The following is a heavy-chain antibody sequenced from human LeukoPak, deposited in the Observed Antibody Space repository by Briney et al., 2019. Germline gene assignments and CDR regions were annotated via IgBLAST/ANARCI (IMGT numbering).Heavy chain of an antibody. CDR2: IYYSGST. CDR1: GGSISSYY. J-gene: IGHJ6*03. Sequence: SETLSLTCTVSGGSISSYYWSWIRQPPGKGLEWIGYIYYSGSTNYNPSLKSRVTISVDTSKNQFSLNLSSVTAADTAVYYCARPYYYYMDVWGEGTTVTVSS. CDR3: ARPYYYYMDV. V-gene: IGHV4-59*01.